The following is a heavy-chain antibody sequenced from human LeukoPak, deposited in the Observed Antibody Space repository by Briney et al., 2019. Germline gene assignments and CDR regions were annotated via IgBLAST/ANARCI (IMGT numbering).Heavy chain of an antibody. V-gene: IGHV4-34*01. J-gene: IGHJ3*02. CDR3: ARGTSNVLRYFGRAFNI. Sequence: KPSETLSLTCALYGGSFTYYYWAWIRQPPGKGLEWIGEINHAGTADYNPSLKSRVTISVDTSKNQFSLKLNSVTPADTAVYYCARGTSNVLRYFGRAFNIWGQGTMVTVSS. CDR2: INHAGTA. CDR1: GGSFTYYY. D-gene: IGHD3-9*01.